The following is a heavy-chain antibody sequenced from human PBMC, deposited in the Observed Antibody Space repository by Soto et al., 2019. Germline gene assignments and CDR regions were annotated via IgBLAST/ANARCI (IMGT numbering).Heavy chain of an antibody. D-gene: IGHD5-18*01. CDR1: GFTFSNAW. CDR2: IKSKTDGGTT. J-gene: IGHJ6*02. V-gene: IGHV3-15*07. Sequence: GSLRLSCAASGFTFSNAWMNWVRQAPGKGLEWVGRIKSKTDGGTTDYAAPVKGRFTISRDDSKNTLYLQMNSLKTEDTAVYYCTTAMVSLGYYYGMDVWGQGTTVTVSS. CDR3: TTAMVSLGYYYGMDV.